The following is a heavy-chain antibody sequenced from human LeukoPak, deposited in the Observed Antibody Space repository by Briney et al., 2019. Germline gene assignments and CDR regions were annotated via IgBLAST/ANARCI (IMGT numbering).Heavy chain of an antibody. J-gene: IGHJ4*02. V-gene: IGHV3-23*01. CDR1: GFTFSSYA. CDR2: ISGSGGST. CDR3: AKDLGALWFGDY. D-gene: IGHD3-10*01. Sequence: AGSLRLSCAASGFTFSSYAMSWVRQAPGKGLEWVSAISGSGGSTYYADPVKGRFTISRDNSKNPLYLQMNSLRAEDTAVYYCAKDLGALWFGDYWGQGTLVTVSS.